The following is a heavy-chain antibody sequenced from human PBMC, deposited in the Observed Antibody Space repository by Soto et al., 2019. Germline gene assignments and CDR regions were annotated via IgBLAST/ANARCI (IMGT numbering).Heavy chain of an antibody. CDR1: GGTFSSYA. Sequence: ASVKVSCNASGGTFSSYAISWVRQAPGQGLEWMGGNIPLFGTANYAQKFQGRVTITADESTSTAYMELSSLRSEDTAVYYCARDRSYEQWLVHYYWGQGTLVTVSS. CDR2: NIPLFGTA. CDR3: ARDRSYEQWLVHYY. D-gene: IGHD6-19*01. J-gene: IGHJ4*02. V-gene: IGHV1-69*13.